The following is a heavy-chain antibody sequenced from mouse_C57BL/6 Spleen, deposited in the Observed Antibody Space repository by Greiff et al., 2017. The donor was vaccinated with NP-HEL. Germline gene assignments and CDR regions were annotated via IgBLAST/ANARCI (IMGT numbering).Heavy chain of an antibody. CDR3: ANGWLLRDGYFDV. CDR2: INPSNGGT. V-gene: IGHV1-53*01. D-gene: IGHD2-3*01. J-gene: IGHJ1*03. CDR1: GYTFTIYW. Sequence: QVQLQQPGTELVKPGASVKLSCKASGYTFTIYWMHWVKQRPGQGLEWIGNINPSNGGTNYNEKFKSKATLTVDKSSSTAYMQLSSLTSEDSAVYYCANGWLLRDGYFDVWGTGTTVTVSS.